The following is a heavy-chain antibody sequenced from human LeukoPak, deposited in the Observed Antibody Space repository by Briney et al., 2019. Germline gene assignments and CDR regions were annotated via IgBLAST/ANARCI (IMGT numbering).Heavy chain of an antibody. V-gene: IGHV3-74*01. CDR2: INSDGSST. J-gene: IGHJ4*02. D-gene: IGHD6-19*01. CDR3: ARDRVAVAKYYFDY. Sequence: GGSLRLSCAASGFTFSSYWMHWVRQAPGKGLVWVSRINSDGSSTSYADSVKGRFTISRDNAKNTLYLRMNSLRAEDTAVYYCARDRVAVAKYYFDYWGQGSLVTVSS. CDR1: GFTFSSYW.